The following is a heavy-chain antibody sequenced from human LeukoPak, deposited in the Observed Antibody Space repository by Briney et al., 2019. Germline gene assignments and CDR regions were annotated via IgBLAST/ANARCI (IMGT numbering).Heavy chain of an antibody. CDR1: GFTFTTSG. CDR2: ISGSGGEI. J-gene: IGHJ4*02. V-gene: IGHV3-23*01. CDR3: AKGAYSGYETGGVFDY. D-gene: IGHD5-12*01. Sequence: GGSLRLSCAASGFTFTTSGLSWVRQAPGKGLDWVSSISGSGGEIHYADSVKGRFTISRDNSKNTVYLKMNSMRAEDTAVYYCAKGAYSGYETGGVFDYWGQGTLVTVSS.